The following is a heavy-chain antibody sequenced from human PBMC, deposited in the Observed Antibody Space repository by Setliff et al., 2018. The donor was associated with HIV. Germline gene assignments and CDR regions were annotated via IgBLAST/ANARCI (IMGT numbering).Heavy chain of an antibody. J-gene: IGHJ3*02. D-gene: IGHD2-21*01. Sequence: SETLSLTCNVSSGSISYYYWSWVRQPPGRGLEWIGYVSHSGSTSYNPSLNSRVTISVDTSKNQFSLKLSSVTAADTAVYYCAREPTDYSDAFDIWGQGTMVTVSS. CDR3: AREPTDYSDAFDI. CDR2: VSHSGST. V-gene: IGHV4-59*01. CDR1: SGSISYYY.